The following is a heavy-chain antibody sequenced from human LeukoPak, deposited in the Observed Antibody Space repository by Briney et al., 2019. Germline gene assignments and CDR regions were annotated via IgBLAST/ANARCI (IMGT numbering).Heavy chain of an antibody. CDR3: ARGRGGGY. D-gene: IGHD3-16*01. J-gene: IGHJ4*02. CDR1: GGSFSGYY. V-gene: IGHV4-34*01. Sequence: SETLSLTCAVYGGSFSGYYWSWIRQPPGKGLEWIGEINHSGSTNYNPSLKSRVTISVDTSKNQFSLKLSSVTAADTAVYYCARGRGGGYWGQGTRVTVSS. CDR2: INHSGST.